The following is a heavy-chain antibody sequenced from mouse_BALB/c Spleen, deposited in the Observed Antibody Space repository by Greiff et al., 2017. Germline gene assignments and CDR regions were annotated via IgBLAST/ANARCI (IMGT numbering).Heavy chain of an antibody. CDR1: GFAFSSYD. J-gene: IGHJ2*01. CDR3: ARHETTVVATDRYFDY. V-gene: IGHV5-12-1*01. CDR2: ISSGGSYT. Sequence: DVMLVESGGGLVKPGGSLKLSCAASGFAFSSYDMSWVRQTPEKRLEWVAYISSGGSYTYYPDSVKGRFTISRDNAKNTLYLQMSSLKSEDTAMYYCARHETTVVATDRYFDYWGQGTTLTVSS. D-gene: IGHD1-1*01.